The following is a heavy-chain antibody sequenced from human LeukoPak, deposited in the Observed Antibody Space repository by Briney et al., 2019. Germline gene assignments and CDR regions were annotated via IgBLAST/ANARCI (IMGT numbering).Heavy chain of an antibody. D-gene: IGHD6-13*01. Sequence: PGRSLRLSCAASGFTFSSYGMHWVRQAPGKGLEWVAVISYDGSNKYYADPVKGRFTISRDNSKNTLYLQMNSLRAEDTAVYYCAKDLIAAAGTPYWGQGTLVTVSS. CDR2: ISYDGSNK. V-gene: IGHV3-30*18. CDR1: GFTFSSYG. J-gene: IGHJ4*02. CDR3: AKDLIAAAGTPY.